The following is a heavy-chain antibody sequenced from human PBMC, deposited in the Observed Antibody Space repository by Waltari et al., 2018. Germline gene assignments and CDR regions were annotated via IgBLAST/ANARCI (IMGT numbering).Heavy chain of an antibody. V-gene: IGHV5-51*01. Sequence: EVQLVQSGAEVKKPGGSLKISCKGSGYSFTSYWIGWVRQMPGKGLAWMGIIYPGASGTRYSPSFQGYVTISADKSVSTAYLQWSSLKAADTALYYCGKHPGDSSSWSHFDYWGQGTLVTVAS. CDR3: GKHPGDSSSWSHFDY. D-gene: IGHD6-13*01. CDR2: IYPGASGT. J-gene: IGHJ4*02. CDR1: GYSFTSYW.